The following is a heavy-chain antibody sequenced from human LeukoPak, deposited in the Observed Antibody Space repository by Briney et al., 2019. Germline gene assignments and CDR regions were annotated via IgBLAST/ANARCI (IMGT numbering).Heavy chain of an antibody. CDR1: GYTFTSYY. CDR2: INPSGGST. Sequence: GASVKVSCKASGYTFTSYYMHWVRQAPGQGLEWMGIINPSGGSTSYAQKFQGRVTMTRDTSTSTVYMELSSLRSEDTAVYYCACKGVDTAMNYYYYMDVWGKGTTVTVSS. J-gene: IGHJ6*03. CDR3: ACKGVDTAMNYYYYMDV. D-gene: IGHD5-18*01. V-gene: IGHV1-46*01.